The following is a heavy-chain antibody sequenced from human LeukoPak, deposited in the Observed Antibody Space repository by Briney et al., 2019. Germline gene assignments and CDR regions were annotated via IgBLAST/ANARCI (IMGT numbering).Heavy chain of an antibody. CDR2: IIPIFGTA. CDR1: GGTFSSYA. CDR3: ARVTIFGVVIGCFDY. J-gene: IGHJ4*02. V-gene: IGHV1-69*05. D-gene: IGHD3-3*01. Sequence: SVKVSCKASGGTFSSYAISWVRQAPGQGLEWMGRIIPIFGTANYAQKFQGRVTITTDESTSTAYMELSSLRSEDTAVYYCARVTIFGVVIGCFDYWGQGTLVTVSS.